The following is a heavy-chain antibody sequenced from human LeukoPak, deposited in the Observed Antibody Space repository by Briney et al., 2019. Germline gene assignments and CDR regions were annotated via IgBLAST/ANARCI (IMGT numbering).Heavy chain of an antibody. CDR1: GGAISSYF. CDR2: IFYSGTT. CDR3: ARDSKRVPYYFDY. V-gene: IGHV4-59*01. J-gene: IGHJ4*02. Sequence: SETLSLTCTVSGGAISSYFWAWIRQPPGKGLEWIGYIFYSGTTDYNPSLNSRLTISVDTSKNEISLKVSSVTAADTAVYYCARDSKRVPYYFDYWGQGTLVTVSS.